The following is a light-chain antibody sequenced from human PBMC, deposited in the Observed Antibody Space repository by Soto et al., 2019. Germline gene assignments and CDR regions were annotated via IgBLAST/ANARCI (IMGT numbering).Light chain of an antibody. CDR3: QQYDNPTLT. V-gene: IGKV1-33*01. Sequence: DIQMTQSPSSLSASVGDRVTITLQASQDITNYLHWFQQKXGKAPKXXIYDASNLETGVPSRFSGSGAGTDFTFTISSLQPEDIATDYCQQYDNPTLTFGQGTKVDIK. CDR2: DAS. J-gene: IGKJ1*01. CDR1: QDITNY.